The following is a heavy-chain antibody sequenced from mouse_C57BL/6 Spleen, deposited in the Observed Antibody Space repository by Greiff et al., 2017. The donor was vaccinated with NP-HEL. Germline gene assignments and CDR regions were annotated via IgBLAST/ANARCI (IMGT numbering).Heavy chain of an antibody. CDR3: ARQDYYGSSYGGFAY. CDR1: GFTFSDYG. J-gene: IGHJ3*01. D-gene: IGHD1-1*01. V-gene: IGHV5-17*01. Sequence: EVKLVESGGGLVKPGGSLKLSCAASGFTFSDYGMHWVRQAPEKGLEWVAYISSGSSTIYYADTVKGRFTISRDNAKNTLFLQMTSLRSEDTAMYYCARQDYYGSSYGGFAYWGQGTLVTVSA. CDR2: ISSGSSTI.